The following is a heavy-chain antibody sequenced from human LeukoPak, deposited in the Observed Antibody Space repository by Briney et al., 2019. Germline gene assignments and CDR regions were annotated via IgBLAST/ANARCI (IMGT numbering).Heavy chain of an antibody. Sequence: SETLSLTCTVSGGSISSSSYYWGWIRQTPGKGLEWIGSIYYSGSTFYSPSLKSRVTISVDTSKNQFSLKLSCVTAADTAVYYCASLRERSYYARGFDYWGQGTLVTVSS. CDR3: ASLRERSYYARGFDY. D-gene: IGHD1-26*01. CDR2: IYYSGST. J-gene: IGHJ4*02. V-gene: IGHV4-39*01. CDR1: GGSISSSSYY.